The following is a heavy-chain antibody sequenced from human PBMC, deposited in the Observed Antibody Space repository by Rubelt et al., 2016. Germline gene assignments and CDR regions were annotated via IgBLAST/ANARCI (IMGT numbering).Heavy chain of an antibody. CDR3: ARAWELGTNGGACDV. D-gene: IGHD1-14*01. Sequence: EVQLVQSGAEVKKPGESLRIYCKGSGYSFTSYWIGWVRQMPGKGLEWMGIIYPGDSDTRYRPAFRGQVAISADKSISTAYLQGSSLKASDTAMYYRARAWELGTNGGACDVWGQGTMGTVSS. CDR1: GYSFTSYW. J-gene: IGHJ3*01. CDR2: IYPGDSDT. V-gene: IGHV5-51*01.